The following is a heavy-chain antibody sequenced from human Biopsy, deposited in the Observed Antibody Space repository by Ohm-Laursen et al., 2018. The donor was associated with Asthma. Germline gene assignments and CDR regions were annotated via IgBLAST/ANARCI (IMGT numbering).Heavy chain of an antibody. V-gene: IGHV3-30-3*01. J-gene: IGHJ4*02. CDR3: AREGVAGTHIED. CDR2: ISYDGSSI. Sequence: LRLSCAASRFTYDMHWVRQAPGTGLEWVAVISYDGSSIYYADSVKGRFTISRDNSKNTLSLQMNSLTAEDTAVYYCAREGVAGTHIEDWGQGTLVTVSS. D-gene: IGHD6-19*01. CDR1: RFTYD.